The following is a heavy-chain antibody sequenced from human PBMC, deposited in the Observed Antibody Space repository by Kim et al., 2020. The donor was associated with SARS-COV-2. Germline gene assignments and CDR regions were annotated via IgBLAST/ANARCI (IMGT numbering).Heavy chain of an antibody. V-gene: IGHV4-59*13. Sequence: SETLSLTCTVSGGSISSYYWSWIRQPPGKGLEWIGYIYYSGSTNYNPSLKRRVTISVDTSKNQFSLKLSSVTAADTAVYYCARAVGVRDFDWLLADWFDPWGQGTLVTVSS. D-gene: IGHD3-9*01. CDR1: GGSISSYY. CDR3: ARAVGVRDFDWLLADWFDP. J-gene: IGHJ5*02. CDR2: IYYSGST.